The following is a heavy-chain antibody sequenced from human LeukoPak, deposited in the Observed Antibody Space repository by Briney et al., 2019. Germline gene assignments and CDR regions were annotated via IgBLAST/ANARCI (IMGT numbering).Heavy chain of an antibody. CDR3: TTGGELADY. V-gene: IGHV3-15*01. J-gene: IGHJ4*02. Sequence: GGSPRLSCAASGFTFSNAWMSWVRQAPGKGLEWVGCIKSKTDGGTTDYAAPVKGRFTISRDDSKNTLYLQMNSLKTEDTAVYYCTTGGELADYWGQGTLVTVSS. CDR2: IKSKTDGGTT. CDR1: GFTFSNAW. D-gene: IGHD2-21*01.